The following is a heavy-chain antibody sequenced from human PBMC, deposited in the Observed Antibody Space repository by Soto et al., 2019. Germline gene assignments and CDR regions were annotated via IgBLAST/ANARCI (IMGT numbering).Heavy chain of an antibody. D-gene: IGHD6-13*01. CDR3: AIRPPPSDALVNVFDI. CDR1: GGSISSSSYY. Sequence: PSETLSLTCTVSGGSISSSSYYWGWIRQPPGKGLEWIGSIYYSGSTYYNPSLKSRVTISVDTSKNQFSLKLSSVTAADTAVYYCAIRPPPSDALVNVFDIWGQGTMVPVSS. V-gene: IGHV4-39*01. J-gene: IGHJ3*02. CDR2: IYYSGST.